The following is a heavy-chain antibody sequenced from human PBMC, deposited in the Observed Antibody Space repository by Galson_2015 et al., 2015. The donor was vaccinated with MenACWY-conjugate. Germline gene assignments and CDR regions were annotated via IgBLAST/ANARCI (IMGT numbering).Heavy chain of an antibody. CDR3: ARGRYCSSTSCRFSSPGYYYYYYMDV. Sequence: SVKVSCKASGGTFSSYAISWVRQAPGQGLEWMGGIIPIFTTANYAQKFQGRVTITADKSTSTTYMELSSLRSEDTAVYYCARGRYCSSTSCRFSSPGYYYYYYMDVWGKGTTVTVSS. V-gene: IGHV1-69*06. D-gene: IGHD2-2*01. CDR1: GGTFSSYA. J-gene: IGHJ6*03. CDR2: IIPIFTTA.